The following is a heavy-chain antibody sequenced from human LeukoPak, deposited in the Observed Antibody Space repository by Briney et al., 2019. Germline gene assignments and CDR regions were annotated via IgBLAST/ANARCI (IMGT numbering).Heavy chain of an antibody. V-gene: IGHV4-59*01. CDR3: ARAYSSGWYRAFDI. J-gene: IGHJ3*02. CDR1: GGSISSYY. Sequence: PSETLSLTCTVSGGSISSYYWSWIRQPPGKGLEWIGYIYYSGSTNYNPSLKSRVTISVDTSKNQFSLKLSSVTAADTAVYYCARAYSSGWYRAFDIWGQGTMVTVSS. D-gene: IGHD6-19*01. CDR2: IYYSGST.